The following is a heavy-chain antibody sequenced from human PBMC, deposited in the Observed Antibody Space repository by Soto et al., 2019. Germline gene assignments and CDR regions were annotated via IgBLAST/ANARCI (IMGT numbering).Heavy chain of an antibody. CDR1: GYTFTSYC. V-gene: IGHV1-18*01. CDR2: ISAYNGNT. Sequence: GASVNGSCKSSGYTFTSYCISWVRQAPGQGLEWMGWISAYNGNTNYAQKLQGRVTMTTDTSTSTAYMELRSLRSDDTAVYYCARDFSSGCSYGCSDYWGQGTLVTVSS. CDR3: ARDFSSGCSYGCSDY. J-gene: IGHJ4*02. D-gene: IGHD5-18*01.